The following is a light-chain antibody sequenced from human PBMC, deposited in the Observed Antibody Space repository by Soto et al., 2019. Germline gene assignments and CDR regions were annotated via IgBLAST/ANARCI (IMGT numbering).Light chain of an antibody. Sequence: IVLTQSPGTLSLSPGERATLSCRASQSVSSSYLAWYQQKPGQAPRLLIYDASNRATGIPARFSGSGSGADFTLTISSLEPEDFAVYYCQQRSNWPPFTFGPGTKVDI. CDR1: QSVSSSY. CDR3: QQRSNWPPFT. CDR2: DAS. V-gene: IGKV3D-20*02. J-gene: IGKJ3*01.